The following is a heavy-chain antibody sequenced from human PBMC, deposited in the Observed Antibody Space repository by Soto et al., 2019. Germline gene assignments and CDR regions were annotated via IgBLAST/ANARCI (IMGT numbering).Heavy chain of an antibody. D-gene: IGHD2-2*01. J-gene: IGHJ5*02. CDR3: ARVIVVVPAAMDWFDP. CDR2: ISAYNGNT. V-gene: IGHV1-18*01. Sequence: ASVKVSCQASGYTFTSYGISWVRQAPGQGLEWMGWISAYNGNTNYAQKLQGRVTMTTDTSTSTAYMELRSLRSDDTAVYYCARVIVVVPAAMDWFDPWGQGTLVTVSS. CDR1: GYTFTSYG.